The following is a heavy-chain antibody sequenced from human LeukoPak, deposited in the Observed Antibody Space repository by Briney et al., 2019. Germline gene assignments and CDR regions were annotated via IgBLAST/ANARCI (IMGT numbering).Heavy chain of an antibody. CDR3: AKDLWVHYMDDY. CDR2: IYYSGST. V-gene: IGHV4-59*12. J-gene: IGHJ4*02. Sequence: TSGTLSLTCTVSGGSISSYYWSWIRQPPGKGLEWIGYIYYSGSTNYNPSLKSRVTISVDTSKNQFSLKLSSVTAADTAVYYCAKDLWVHYMDDYWGQGTLVTVSS. D-gene: IGHD2/OR15-2a*01. CDR1: GGSISSYY.